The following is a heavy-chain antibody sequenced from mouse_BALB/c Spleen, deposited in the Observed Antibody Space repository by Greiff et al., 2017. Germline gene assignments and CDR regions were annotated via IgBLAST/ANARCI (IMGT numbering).Heavy chain of an antibody. Sequence: QVQLQQSAAELARPGASVKMSCKASGYTFTSYTMHWVKQRPGQGLEWIGYINPSSGYTEYNQKFKDKTTLTADKSSSTAYMQLSSLTSEDSAVYYCARGYGSSYPFAYWGQGTLVTVSA. J-gene: IGHJ3*01. V-gene: IGHV1-4*02. CDR1: GYTFTSYT. CDR3: ARGYGSSYPFAY. CDR2: INPSSGYT. D-gene: IGHD1-1*01.